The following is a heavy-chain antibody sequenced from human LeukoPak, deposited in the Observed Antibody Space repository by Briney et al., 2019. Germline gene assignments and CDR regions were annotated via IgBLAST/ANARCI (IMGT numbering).Heavy chain of an antibody. CDR1: GFTFSSYA. CDR3: AREDRSGYPLSLDY. CDR2: ISYDGGNK. J-gene: IGHJ4*02. Sequence: GRSLRLSCAASGFTFSSYAMHWVRQAPGKGLEWVAVISYDGGNKYYADSVKGRFTISRDNSKNTLYLQMNSLRAEDTAVYYCAREDRSGYPLSLDYWGQGTLVTVSS. D-gene: IGHD5-12*01. V-gene: IGHV3-30*01.